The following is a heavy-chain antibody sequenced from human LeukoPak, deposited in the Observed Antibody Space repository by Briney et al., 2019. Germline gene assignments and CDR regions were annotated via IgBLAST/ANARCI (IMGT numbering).Heavy chain of an antibody. V-gene: IGHV4-39*07. Sequence: SETLSLTCTVSGGSISSSSYYWGWIRQPPGKGLEWIGSIYYSGSTYYNPSLKSRVTISVDTSKNQFSLKLSSVTAADTAVYYCASVTHCSSTSCFDYGGQGTLVTVSS. J-gene: IGHJ4*02. CDR2: IYYSGST. D-gene: IGHD2-2*01. CDR3: ASVTHCSSTSCFDY. CDR1: GGSISSSSYY.